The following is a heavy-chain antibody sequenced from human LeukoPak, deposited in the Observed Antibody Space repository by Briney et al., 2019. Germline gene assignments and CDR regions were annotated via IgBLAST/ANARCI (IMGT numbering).Heavy chain of an antibody. J-gene: IGHJ4*02. CDR1: GGSFSGYY. V-gene: IGHV4-34*01. Sequence: SETLSLTCAVYGGSFSGYYWSWIRQPPGKGLEWIGEINHSGSTNYNPSLKSRVTISVDTSKNQFSLKLSSVTAADTAVYYCARGGIADRLGTWGRGTLVTVSS. CDR2: INHSGST. CDR3: ARGGIADRLGT. D-gene: IGHD6-6*01.